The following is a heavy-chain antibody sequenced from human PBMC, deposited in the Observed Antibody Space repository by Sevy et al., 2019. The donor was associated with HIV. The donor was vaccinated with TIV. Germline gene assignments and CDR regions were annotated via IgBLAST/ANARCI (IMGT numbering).Heavy chain of an antibody. J-gene: IGHJ5*02. D-gene: IGHD6-13*01. Sequence: SETLSLTCAVSGYSISSGYYWGWIRQPPGMGLEWIGSIYHSGSTYYNPSLKSLVTISVDTSKNQFSLKLSSVTAADTAVYCCARAVVAAAVDNWFDPWGQGTLVTVSS. V-gene: IGHV4-38-2*01. CDR1: GYSISSGYY. CDR2: IYHSGST. CDR3: ARAVVAAAVDNWFDP.